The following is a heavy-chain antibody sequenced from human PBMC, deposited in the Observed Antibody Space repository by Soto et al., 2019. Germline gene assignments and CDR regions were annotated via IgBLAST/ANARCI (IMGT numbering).Heavy chain of an antibody. CDR2: ISSSSSTI. D-gene: IGHD6-25*01. V-gene: IGHV3-48*01. Sequence: GGSLRLSCAASGFTFSSYSMNWVRQAPGKGLEWVSYISSSSSTIYYADSVKGRFTIARDNAKNSLYLQMNSLSAEDTAVYYCARGGGYYYMDVWGKGTTVTVSS. CDR1: GFTFSSYS. J-gene: IGHJ6*03. CDR3: ARGGGYYYMDV.